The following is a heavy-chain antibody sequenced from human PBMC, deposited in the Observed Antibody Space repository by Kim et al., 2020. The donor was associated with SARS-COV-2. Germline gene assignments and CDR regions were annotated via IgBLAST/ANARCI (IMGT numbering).Heavy chain of an antibody. CDR2: INTDTGNP. CDR3: ARVIWGSYRYTDY. CDR1: GYTFTKYT. Sequence: ASLNVSCKPSGYTFTKYTINWVRQAPGQGLEWMGWINTDTGNPTYAQGFTGRFVFSLDTSVSTAYLQINSLKAEDTALYYCARVIWGSYRYTDYWGQGTLVTVSS. D-gene: IGHD3-16*02. J-gene: IGHJ4*02. V-gene: IGHV7-4-1*02.